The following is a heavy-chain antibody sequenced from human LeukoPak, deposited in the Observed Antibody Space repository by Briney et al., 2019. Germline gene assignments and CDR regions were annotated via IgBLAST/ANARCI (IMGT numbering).Heavy chain of an antibody. Sequence: SGGSLRRSCAASGFTFSSYWMSWVRQAPGKGLKGVANIKQDGSEKYYVDSVKGRFTISRDNAKNSLDLQMNSLRAEDTAVYYCARISPEESPGWTPYWGYWGQGTLVTVSS. D-gene: IGHD3-16*01. CDR1: GFTFSSYW. J-gene: IGHJ4*02. CDR2: IKQDGSEK. V-gene: IGHV3-7*05. CDR3: ARISPEESPGWTPYWGY.